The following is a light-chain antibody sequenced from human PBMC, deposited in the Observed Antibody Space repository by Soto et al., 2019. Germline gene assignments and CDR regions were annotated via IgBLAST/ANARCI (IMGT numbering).Light chain of an antibody. CDR1: QSVSSS. J-gene: IGKJ4*01. Sequence: EIVLTQSPATLSLSPGEGATLSCRAGQSVSSSVAWYQQKPGQPHRLIIYDASNRATGIPVRFSGSGSGTDFTLTISSLEPEDFAVYYCQQRSDWVTFGGGTKVEL. CDR2: DAS. V-gene: IGKV3-11*01. CDR3: QQRSDWVT.